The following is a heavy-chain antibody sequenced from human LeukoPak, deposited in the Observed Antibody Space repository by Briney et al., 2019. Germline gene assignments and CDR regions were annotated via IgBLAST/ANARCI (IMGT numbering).Heavy chain of an antibody. Sequence: GGSLRLFCAASGFTFSSYSMNWVRQAPGKGLEWISYISGSSRAIYYADSVKGRFTISRDNAKNALYLQMNNLRAEDTAVYYCAREPQDGFDYWGQGTLVTISS. V-gene: IGHV3-48*01. CDR1: GFTFSSYS. D-gene: IGHD2-15*01. CDR2: ISGSSRAI. J-gene: IGHJ4*02. CDR3: AREPQDGFDY.